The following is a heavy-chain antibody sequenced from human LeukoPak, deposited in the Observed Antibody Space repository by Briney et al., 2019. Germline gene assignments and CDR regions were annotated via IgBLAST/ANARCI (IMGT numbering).Heavy chain of an antibody. CDR1: GYTFPTYW. Sequence: KLGESLKISCKGSGYTFPTYWIGWVRQIPEKGLEWMGIIYPGDSDTRYSPSFQGQVTISADKSISTAYLQWSSLKASDTAMYYCARHRSYSMTDAFDIWGQGTVVTVSS. CDR3: ARHRSYSMTDAFDI. J-gene: IGHJ3*02. V-gene: IGHV5-51*01. D-gene: IGHD2/OR15-2a*01. CDR2: IYPGDSDT.